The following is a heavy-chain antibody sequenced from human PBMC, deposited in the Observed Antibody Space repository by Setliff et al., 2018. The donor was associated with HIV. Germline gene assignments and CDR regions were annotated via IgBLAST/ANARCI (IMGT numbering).Heavy chain of an antibody. J-gene: IGHJ4*02. V-gene: IGHV4-34*01. CDR1: GASLSPYF. CDR2: ISHNGGF. CDR3: VRGANFYTPRKRIFDY. D-gene: IGHD3-3*01. Sequence: KTSETLSLTCAVYGASLSPYFWHWIRQSPGKGLEWIGEISHNGGFNYSPSLESRLTMSVDTPRNQVSLNLGAVTAADTAIYYCVRGANFYTPRKRIFDYWDQGMSVTVSS.